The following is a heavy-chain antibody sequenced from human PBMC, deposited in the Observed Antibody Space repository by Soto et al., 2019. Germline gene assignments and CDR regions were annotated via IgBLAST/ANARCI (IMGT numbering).Heavy chain of an antibody. CDR2: ISGSGDGT. D-gene: IGHD3-16*01. CDR3: AKDKGLRGSSYFGD. V-gene: IGHV3-23*01. CDR1: GFSFNNYA. Sequence: EVQLRQSGGGVVQPGGSLRLSCVASGFSFNNYAMTWVRQAPGKGLEWVSGISGSGDGTYHADSVKDRFSVSRDKSTSTVHLQMSSLRVEDTAVYYCAKDKGLRGSSYFGDWGQGALVIVSS. J-gene: IGHJ4*02.